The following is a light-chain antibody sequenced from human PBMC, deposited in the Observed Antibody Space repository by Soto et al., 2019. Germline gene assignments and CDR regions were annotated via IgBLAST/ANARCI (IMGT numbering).Light chain of an antibody. V-gene: IGLV2-8*01. CDR1: SSDVGGYNY. Sequence: QSALTQPPSASGSPGQSVTISCTGTSSDVGGYNYVSCYQQHPGKAPKLMIYEVSKRPSGVPDRFSGSKSGNTASLTVSGLQAEYEADYYCSSYAGSNYWVFGGGTKLTVL. CDR3: SSYAGSNYWV. J-gene: IGLJ3*02. CDR2: EVS.